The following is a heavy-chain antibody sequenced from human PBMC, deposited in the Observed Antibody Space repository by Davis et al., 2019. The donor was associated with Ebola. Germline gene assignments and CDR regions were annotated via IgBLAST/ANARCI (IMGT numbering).Heavy chain of an antibody. CDR1: GFTFSSYW. V-gene: IGHV3-48*02. Sequence: GESLKISCAASGFTFSSYWMSWVRQAPGTGLEWVSHINSGGSYISYTDSVKGRFIISRDDAKSTVYLQMNSLRDEDTAIYYCATDPEGWLDFDYWGQGTLVTVSS. D-gene: IGHD6-19*01. CDR3: ATDPEGWLDFDY. J-gene: IGHJ4*02. CDR2: INSGGSYI.